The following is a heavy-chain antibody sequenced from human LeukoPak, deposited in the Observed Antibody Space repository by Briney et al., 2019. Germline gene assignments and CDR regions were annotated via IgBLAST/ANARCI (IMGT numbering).Heavy chain of an antibody. CDR2: IYHSGST. CDR1: GGSISSSNW. J-gene: IGHJ5*02. Sequence: SETLSLTCAVSGGSISSSNWWSWVRQPPGKGLEWIGEIYHSGSTSYNPSLKSRVTISVDKSKNQFSLKLSSVTAADTAVYYCAREAAAGKVRVFWFDPWGQGTLVTVSS. CDR3: AREAAAGKVRVFWFDP. V-gene: IGHV4-4*02. D-gene: IGHD6-13*01.